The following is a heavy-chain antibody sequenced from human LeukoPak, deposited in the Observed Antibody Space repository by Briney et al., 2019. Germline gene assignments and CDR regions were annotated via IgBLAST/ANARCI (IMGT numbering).Heavy chain of an antibody. CDR3: VKGRLTVAGHFDF. CDR2: LPPDELGI. V-gene: IGHV3-74*01. J-gene: IGHJ4*02. Sequence: GGSLRLSCAASGFTFTNYWMHWVRQAPGMGLVWVSRLPPDELGIIYADSVKGRFTVSRDNAKNTVYLQMNNLRVDDTAVYYCVKGRLTVAGHFDFWGQGTLVTVSS. CDR1: GFTFTNYW. D-gene: IGHD6-19*01.